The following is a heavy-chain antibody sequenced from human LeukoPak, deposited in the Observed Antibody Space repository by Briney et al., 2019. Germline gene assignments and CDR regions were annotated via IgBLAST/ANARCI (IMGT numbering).Heavy chain of an antibody. CDR1: GFTFSSHW. CDR3: ARDLYYGSGTPPYSFDY. J-gene: IGHJ4*02. V-gene: IGHV3-7*01. D-gene: IGHD3-10*01. CDR2: IKQDGREK. Sequence: GGSLRLSCAASGFTFSSHWMSWVRQAPGKGLEWVANIKQDGREKYYVDSMKGRFTISRDNAKNSLYLQMNSLRAEDTAVYYCARDLYYGSGTPPYSFDYWGQGTLVTVSS.